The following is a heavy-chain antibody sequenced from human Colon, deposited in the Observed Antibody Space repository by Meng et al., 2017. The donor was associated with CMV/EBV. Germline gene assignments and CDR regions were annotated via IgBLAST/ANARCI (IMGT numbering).Heavy chain of an antibody. D-gene: IGHD2-21*02. CDR2: IHYRGST. CDR1: GGSISTRDYY. J-gene: IGHJ5*01. CDR3: AREMTAIWNWLDS. Sequence: GSLRLSCTVSGGSISTRDYYWNWIRQPPGKGLEWIGTIHYRGSTSYNPSLKSRLTTSVDTSKNQFSLKLSSVTAADTAVYYCAREMTAIWNWLDSWGQGTLVTVSS. V-gene: IGHV4-39*07.